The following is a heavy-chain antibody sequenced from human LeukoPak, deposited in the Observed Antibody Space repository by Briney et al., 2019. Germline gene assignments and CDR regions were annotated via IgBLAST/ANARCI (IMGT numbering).Heavy chain of an antibody. Sequence: SETLSLTCTGSGGSNNGYYWSWIRQPPGKGLEWIGYVYYSASTNYSPSLKSRVTISVDTSKKQFSLRLSSVTAAETAVYYCARGIMTTVPTFDYWGQGTLVTVSS. CDR2: VYYSAST. CDR1: GGSNNGYY. CDR3: ARGIMTTVPTFDY. D-gene: IGHD4-17*01. V-gene: IGHV4-59*01. J-gene: IGHJ4*02.